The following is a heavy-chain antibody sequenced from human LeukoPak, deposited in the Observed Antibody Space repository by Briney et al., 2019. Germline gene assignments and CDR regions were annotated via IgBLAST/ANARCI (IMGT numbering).Heavy chain of an antibody. CDR3: VRDGAVVTSGSYPWRYFQY. D-gene: IGHD3-10*01. Sequence: GGSLRLSCAASGFTFSSYSMNWVRQAPGKGLEWVSSISSSSSYIYYADSVKGRFTISRDNAKNSLYLQMNTLRAEDTAVYYCVRDGAVVTSGSYPWRYFQYWGQGTLVTVSS. CDR2: ISSSSSYI. J-gene: IGHJ1*01. V-gene: IGHV3-21*01. CDR1: GFTFSSYS.